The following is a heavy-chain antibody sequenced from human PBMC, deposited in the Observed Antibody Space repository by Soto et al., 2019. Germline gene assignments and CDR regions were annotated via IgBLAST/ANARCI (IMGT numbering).Heavy chain of an antibody. CDR2: INHSGST. CDR1: GGSFSSSSYY. CDR3: ARDKITGLFDY. Sequence: SETLSLTCTVSGGSFSSSSYYWGWIRQPPGKGLEWIGSINHSGSTNYNPSLKSRVTISVDTSKNQFSLKLTSVTAADTAVYYCARDKITGLFDYWGQGTLVTVSS. J-gene: IGHJ4*02. D-gene: IGHD2-8*02. V-gene: IGHV4-39*07.